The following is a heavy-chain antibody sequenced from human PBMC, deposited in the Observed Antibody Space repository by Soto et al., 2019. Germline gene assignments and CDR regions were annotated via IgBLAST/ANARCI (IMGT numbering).Heavy chain of an antibody. CDR2: IYHSGST. D-gene: IGHD1-1*01. Sequence: SETLSLTCAVSGGSISSSNWWSWVRQPPGKGLEWIGEIYHSGSTNYNPSLKSRVTISVDKSKNQFSLKLSSVTAADTAVYYCARVQGKNYYYYYGMDVWGQGTTVTVS. V-gene: IGHV4-4*02. J-gene: IGHJ6*02. CDR3: ARVQGKNYYYYYGMDV. CDR1: GGSISSSNW.